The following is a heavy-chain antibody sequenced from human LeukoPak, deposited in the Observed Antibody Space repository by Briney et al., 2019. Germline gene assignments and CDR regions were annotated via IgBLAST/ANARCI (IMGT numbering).Heavy chain of an antibody. Sequence: GGSLRLSCAGSGFSFSNYVMTWVRQAPGKGLEWVSTVSNSGASAYYADSVKGRFTISRDNSKNTLYLQMNSLRAEDTAVYYCAKNLEVFTVYYFDFWGQGTVVTVSS. CDR1: GFSFSNYV. CDR3: AKNLEVFTVYYFDF. J-gene: IGHJ4*02. CDR2: VSNSGASA. V-gene: IGHV3-23*01. D-gene: IGHD2-8*01.